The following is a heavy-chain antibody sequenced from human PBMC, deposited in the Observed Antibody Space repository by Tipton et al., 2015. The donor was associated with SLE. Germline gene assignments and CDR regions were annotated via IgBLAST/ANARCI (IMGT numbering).Heavy chain of an antibody. CDR1: GGSISSYY. D-gene: IGHD3-16*01. Sequence: TLSLTCTVSGGSISSYYWSWIRQPPGKGLEWIGYIYTSGSTNYNPSLKSRVTISVDTSKNQLSLKLSSVTAADTAMYYCARGTFGPGAFDIWGQGTMVTVSS. J-gene: IGHJ3*02. CDR3: ARGTFGPGAFDI. CDR2: IYTSGST. V-gene: IGHV4-4*09.